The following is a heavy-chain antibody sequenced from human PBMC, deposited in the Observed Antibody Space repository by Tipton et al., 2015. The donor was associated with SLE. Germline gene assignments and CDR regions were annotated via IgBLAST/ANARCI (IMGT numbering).Heavy chain of an antibody. V-gene: IGHV4-39*07. D-gene: IGHD2-2*01. CDR2: IYYSGST. CDR3: ARDPGDIVVVPAAARWFDP. CDR1: GGSISSSSYY. J-gene: IGHJ5*02. Sequence: TLSLTCTVSGGSISSSSYYWGWIRQPPGKGLEWIGSIYYSGSTCYNPSLKSRVTISVDTSKNQFSLKLSSVTAADTAVYYCARDPGDIVVVPAAARWFDPWGQGTLVTVSS.